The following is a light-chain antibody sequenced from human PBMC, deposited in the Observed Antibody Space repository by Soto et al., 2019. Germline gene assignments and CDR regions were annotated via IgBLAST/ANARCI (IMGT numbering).Light chain of an antibody. CDR2: GAS. V-gene: IGKV3-15*01. CDR3: QQYHNWPPQYT. CDR1: QTISSN. Sequence: EIVMTQSPATLSVSPGERATLSCRASQTISSNLAWYQQKPGQAPRLLIHGASTRATGGPARFSGSGSGTEFTLTISSLQSEDLAVYYCQQYHNWPPQYTFGQGTKLQIK. J-gene: IGKJ2*01.